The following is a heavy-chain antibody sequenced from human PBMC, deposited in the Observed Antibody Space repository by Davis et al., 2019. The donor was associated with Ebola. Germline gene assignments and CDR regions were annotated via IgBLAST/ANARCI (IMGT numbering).Heavy chain of an antibody. J-gene: IGHJ4*02. CDR1: GGTFSSYT. CDR3: ARDFGYSSSSGDY. V-gene: IGHV1-69*04. CDR2: IIPILGIA. Sequence: SAKVSCKASGGTFSSYTISWVRQAPGQGLEWMGRIIPILGIANYAQKFQGRVTITADKSTSTAYMELSSLRSEDTAVYYCARDFGYSSSSGDYWGQGTLVTVSS. D-gene: IGHD6-6*01.